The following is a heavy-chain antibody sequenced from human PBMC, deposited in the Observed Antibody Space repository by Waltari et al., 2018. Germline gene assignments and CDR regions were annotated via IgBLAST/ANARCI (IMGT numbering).Heavy chain of an antibody. Sequence: QLQLQESGPGLVKPSETLSLTCTVSGGSISSSSYYWGWIRQPPGKGLEWIGSIYYRGGTDYNPALKSRVTRSVDTSKNQFSLKLSSVTAADTAVDYCASGTYSSSWYGNWGQGTLVTVSS. V-gene: IGHV4-39*07. D-gene: IGHD6-13*01. CDR1: GGSISSSSYY. CDR3: ASGTYSSSWYGN. CDR2: IYYRGGT. J-gene: IGHJ4*02.